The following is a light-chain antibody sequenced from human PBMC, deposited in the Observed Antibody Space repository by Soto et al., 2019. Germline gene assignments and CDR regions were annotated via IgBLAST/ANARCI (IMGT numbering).Light chain of an antibody. CDR1: QSTSGW. CDR3: QQHSNWPPIT. CDR2: DAS. Sequence: EIQMTQSPSTLSASVGDRVTITCRASQSTSGWLAWYQQKPGKAPKLLIYDASNLESGVPTRFSGSGSGTEFTLTISSLEPEDFAVYYCQQHSNWPPITFGQRTRLEIK. J-gene: IGKJ5*01. V-gene: IGKV1-5*01.